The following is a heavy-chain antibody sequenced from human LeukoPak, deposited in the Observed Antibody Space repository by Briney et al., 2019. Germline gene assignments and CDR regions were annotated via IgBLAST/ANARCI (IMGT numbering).Heavy chain of an antibody. J-gene: IGHJ5*02. Sequence: PSETLSPTCAVYGGSFSGYCWSWIRQPPGKGLEWIGEINHSGSTNYNPSLKSRVTISVDTSKNQFSLKLSSVTAADTAVYYCARGAVRYDFWSGYYTRWFDPWGQGTLVTVSS. V-gene: IGHV4-34*01. D-gene: IGHD3-3*01. CDR2: INHSGST. CDR1: GGSFSGYC. CDR3: ARGAVRYDFWSGYYTRWFDP.